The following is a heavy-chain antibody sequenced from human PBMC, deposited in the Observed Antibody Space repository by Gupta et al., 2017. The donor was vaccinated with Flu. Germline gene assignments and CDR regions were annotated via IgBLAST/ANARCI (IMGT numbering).Heavy chain of an antibody. CDR3: ARGIYYYDSSGYCYDHPTKHAFDI. CDR2: IYYSGST. CDR1: GGSISSGGYY. J-gene: IGHJ3*02. Sequence: QVQLQESGPGLVKPSQTLSLTCTVPGGSISSGGYYWSWIRQPPGKGLEWIGYIYYSGSTYYNPSLKSRVTISVDTSKNQFSLKLSSVTAADTAVYYCARGIYYYDSSGYCYDHPTKHAFDIWGQGTMVTVSS. D-gene: IGHD3-22*01. V-gene: IGHV4-31*03.